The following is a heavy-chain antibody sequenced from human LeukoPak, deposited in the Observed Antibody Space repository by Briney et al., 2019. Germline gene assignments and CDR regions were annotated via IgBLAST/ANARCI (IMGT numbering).Heavy chain of an antibody. J-gene: IGHJ4*02. Sequence: GGSLRLSCAASGFTFSSYAMSWVRQAPGKGLEWVSAISGSRGTTYYADSVKGRFTISRDNSKNTLYLQMNSLRADDTAVYYCAKDGVLARLEYCGQGTLVTVSS. CDR1: GFTFSSYA. V-gene: IGHV3-23*01. D-gene: IGHD3-16*01. CDR2: ISGSRGTT. CDR3: AKDGVLARLEY.